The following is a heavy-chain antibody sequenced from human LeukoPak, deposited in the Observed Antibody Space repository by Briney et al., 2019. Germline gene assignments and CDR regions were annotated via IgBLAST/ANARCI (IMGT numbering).Heavy chain of an antibody. CDR2: IYYSGST. V-gene: IGHV4-59*01. D-gene: IGHD2-2*01. J-gene: IGHJ3*02. Sequence: PSETLSLTCIVSGGSISSYYWSWIRQPPGKGLEWIGYIYYSGSTNYNPSLKSRVTISVDTSKNQFSLKLSSVTAADTAVYYCARGGDIVVEGAFDIWGQGTMVTVSS. CDR3: ARGGDIVVEGAFDI. CDR1: GGSISSYY.